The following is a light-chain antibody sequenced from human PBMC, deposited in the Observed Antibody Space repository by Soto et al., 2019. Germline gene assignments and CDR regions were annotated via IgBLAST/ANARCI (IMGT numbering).Light chain of an antibody. Sequence: DIQMTQSPSTLSASVGDRVTITCRASQSISGWLAWYQQKPGKAPKLLLYDVSSLESGVPSRVSGSGSGTEFTLAISSLQPDDFATYYCQEYNSYPWTFGQGTKVEIK. CDR1: QSISGW. CDR3: QEYNSYPWT. CDR2: DVS. J-gene: IGKJ1*01. V-gene: IGKV1-5*01.